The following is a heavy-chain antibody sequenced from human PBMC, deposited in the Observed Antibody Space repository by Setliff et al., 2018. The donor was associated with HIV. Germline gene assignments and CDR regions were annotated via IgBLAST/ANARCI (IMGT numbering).Heavy chain of an antibody. CDR3: ARPPPSLQHFDFVFDS. CDR2: SRNKVNSYTT. CDR1: GFTFSDHY. V-gene: IGHV3-72*01. J-gene: IGHJ4*02. D-gene: IGHD3-9*01. Sequence: GGSLRLSCAASGFTFSDHYMDWVRQAPGKGLEWVGRSRNKVNSYTTEYAASVKGRFTISRDDSKNSLYLQMNSLKTEDTAVYYCARPPPSLQHFDFVFDSWGLGTLVTVSS.